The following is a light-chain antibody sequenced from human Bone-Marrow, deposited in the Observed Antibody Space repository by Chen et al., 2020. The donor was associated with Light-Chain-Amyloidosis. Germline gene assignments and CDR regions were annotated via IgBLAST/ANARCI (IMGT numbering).Light chain of an antibody. J-gene: IGLJ1*01. V-gene: IGLV1-40*01. CDR2: GNS. CDR1: NSNIGASYD. CDR3: PSYDNSLRGNFV. Sequence: QSVLTQPPSLAGAPGQRVTITCTGSNSNIGASYDVQWYQQLPGTAPKLLIYGNSHRPSGVPDRFSGSQSDTAASLASTGLQAADEASYHCPSYDNSLRGNFVFGTGTKVTVL.